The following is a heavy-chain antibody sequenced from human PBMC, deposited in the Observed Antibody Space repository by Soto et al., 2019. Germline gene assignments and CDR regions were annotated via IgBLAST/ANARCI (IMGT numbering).Heavy chain of an antibody. CDR3: ATEVILTGYRYDNLDH. CDR1: GFTFSHYA. V-gene: IGHV3-30*09. J-gene: IGHJ4*02. CDR2: MSYDGSNK. Sequence: GASLRLSCPVSGFTFSHYAMHWVRQAPGKGLEWVAVMSYDGSNKYYADSVKGRFAISRDNSDNTLYVHLNSLRAEDTAVYYCATEVILTGYRYDNLDHWGQGTLVTVSS. D-gene: IGHD3-9*01.